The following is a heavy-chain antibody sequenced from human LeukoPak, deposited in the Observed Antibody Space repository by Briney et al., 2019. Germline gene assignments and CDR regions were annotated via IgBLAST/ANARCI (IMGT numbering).Heavy chain of an antibody. J-gene: IGHJ4*02. D-gene: IGHD2-2*01. Sequence: GGSLRLSCAASGFTFSSYEMNWVRQAPGKGLEWVSYISSSGSTIYYADSVKGRFTISRVNAKNSLYLQMNSLRAEDTAVYYCSLYCSSTSCSDYWGQGTLVTVSS. CDR2: ISSSGSTI. CDR3: SLYCSSTSCSDY. CDR1: GFTFSSYE. V-gene: IGHV3-48*03.